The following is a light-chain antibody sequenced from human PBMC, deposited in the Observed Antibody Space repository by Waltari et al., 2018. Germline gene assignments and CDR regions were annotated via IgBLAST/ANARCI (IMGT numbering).Light chain of an antibody. J-gene: IGKJ1*01. CDR2: GAS. V-gene: IGKV3-15*01. CDR3: QQYNNWPPERT. CDR1: QSVSSN. Sequence: IVMTQSPTTLSVSPGERATLSCRASQSVSSNLAWYQQKPGQAPRLLIYGASTRATGIPARFSGSGSGTEFTLTISSLQSEDVAVYYCQQYNNWPPERTFGQGTKVEIK.